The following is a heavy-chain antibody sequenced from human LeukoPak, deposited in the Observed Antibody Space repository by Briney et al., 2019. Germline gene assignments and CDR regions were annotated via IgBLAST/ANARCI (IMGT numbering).Heavy chain of an antibody. CDR1: GYTFINYG. V-gene: IGHV1-18*01. CDR2: ISGNNGNT. CDR3: ARREPGSGWFRD. D-gene: IGHD6-19*01. Sequence: ASVKVSCKASGYTFINYGISWVRQAPGQGLEWMGWISGNNGNTNYAQKFQGRVTMTTDASTSTAYMELRSLRSDDTAVYYCARREPGSGWFRDWGQGTLVTVSS. J-gene: IGHJ4*02.